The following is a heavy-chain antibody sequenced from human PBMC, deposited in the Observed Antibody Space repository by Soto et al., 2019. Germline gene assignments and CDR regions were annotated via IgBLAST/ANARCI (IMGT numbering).Heavy chain of an antibody. V-gene: IGHV4-59*11. D-gene: IGHD5-18*01. CDR1: GAYISSHY. J-gene: IGHJ4*02. Sequence: QVQLQESGPGLVKPSETLSLTCTVSGAYISSHYWSWIRQPPGKGLEWIGYIYYSVSTKYNPSLKSQVTISVDTSKNQFSLKVRSVTAADTALYYCASGQLWLDYWGQGTLVTVSS. CDR2: IYYSVST. CDR3: ASGQLWLDY.